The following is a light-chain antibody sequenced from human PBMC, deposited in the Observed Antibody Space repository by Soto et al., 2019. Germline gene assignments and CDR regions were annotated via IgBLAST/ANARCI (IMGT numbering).Light chain of an antibody. CDR1: QSLAYSDGNTY. CDR3: LQVTHWTPYT. CDR2: RVS. V-gene: IGKV2-30*01. J-gene: IGKJ2*01. Sequence: VVMTQSPLSLPVTLGQPASISCRSSQSLAYSDGNTYLNWFQQRPGQTPRRLIYRVSYRERGVPDRFSGSGSENDYTLKISSVEPGDVEVYYGLQVTHWTPYTFGQGTKLEIK.